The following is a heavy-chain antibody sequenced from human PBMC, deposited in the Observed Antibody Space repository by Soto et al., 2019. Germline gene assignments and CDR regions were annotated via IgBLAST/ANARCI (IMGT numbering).Heavy chain of an antibody. CDR1: GFPISSHG. CDR3: ARWKNYYDSSGYY. J-gene: IGHJ4*02. D-gene: IGHD3-22*01. CDR2: ISSDGSIK. V-gene: IGHV3-30*03. Sequence: GGSMRLSCAAAGFPISSHGLHWVRQAPGKGLEWVALISSDGSIKYYADSVKGRFTISRDNPKNTLYLQMSSLRAEDTAVYFCARWKNYYDSSGYYWGQGTLVTVSS.